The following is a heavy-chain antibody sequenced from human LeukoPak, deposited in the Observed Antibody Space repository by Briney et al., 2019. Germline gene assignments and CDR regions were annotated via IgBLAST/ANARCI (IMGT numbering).Heavy chain of an antibody. J-gene: IGHJ4*02. CDR1: GYTFTNYG. D-gene: IGHD3-10*01. Sequence: ASVKVSCKASGYTFTNYGISWVRQAPGQGLEWMGWISAYNGNTNYAQKLQGRVTMTTDTSTSTAYMELRSLRSDDTAVYYCARVGDYYGSGSYYFDYWGQGTLVTVSS. V-gene: IGHV1-18*01. CDR2: ISAYNGNT. CDR3: ARVGDYYGSGSYYFDY.